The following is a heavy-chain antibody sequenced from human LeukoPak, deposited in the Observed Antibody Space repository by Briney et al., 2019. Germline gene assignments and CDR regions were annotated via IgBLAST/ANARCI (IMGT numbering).Heavy chain of an antibody. J-gene: IGHJ4*02. D-gene: IGHD2-15*01. CDR3: ARTLGSGRVDY. V-gene: IGHV4-59*12. Sequence: ASETLSLTCTVSGGSISSYYWSWIRQPPGKGLEWIGYIYYSGSTNYNPSLKSRVTISVDRSKNQFSLKLSSVTAADTAVYYCARTLGSGRVDYWGQGTLVTVSS. CDR1: GGSISSYY. CDR2: IYYSGST.